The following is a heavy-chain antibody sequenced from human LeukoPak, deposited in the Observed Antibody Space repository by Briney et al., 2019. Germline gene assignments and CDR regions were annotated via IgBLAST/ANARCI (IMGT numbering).Heavy chain of an antibody. CDR3: AKDGVLGGDYEGYFDL. D-gene: IGHD2-21*02. J-gene: IGHJ2*01. CDR1: GFTFSSYG. Sequence: GGPLRLSCAASGFTFSSYGMHWVRQAPGKGLEWVAFIRYDGSNKYYADSVKGRFTISRDNSKNTLYLQMNSLRAEDTAVYYCAKDGVLGGDYEGYFDLWGRGTLVTVSS. CDR2: IRYDGSNK. V-gene: IGHV3-30*02.